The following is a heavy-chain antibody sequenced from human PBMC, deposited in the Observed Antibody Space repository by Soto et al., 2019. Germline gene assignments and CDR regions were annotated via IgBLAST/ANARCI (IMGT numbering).Heavy chain of an antibody. CDR2: IRGSGSST. V-gene: IGHV3-23*01. D-gene: IGHD3-10*01. CDR1: GSTFSSYA. CDR3: TRIDTMIRGVKRGMDV. Sequence: ELQLLDSGGGLVQPGGSLRLSCEASGSTFSSYAMSWVRQAPGKGLEWVSGIRGSGSSTYYPDSLKGRFTISRDNSKNTVYLQMNSLRAEDTAVYYCTRIDTMIRGVKRGMDVWGQGTTVTVSS. J-gene: IGHJ6*02.